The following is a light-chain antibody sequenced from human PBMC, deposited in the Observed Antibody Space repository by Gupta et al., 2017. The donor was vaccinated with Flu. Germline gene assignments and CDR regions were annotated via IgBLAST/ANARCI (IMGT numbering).Light chain of an antibody. CDR1: QGLSSY. J-gene: IGKJ1*01. Sequence: PSSLSASTGDRVTITCRASQGLSSYLAWYQQKPGKAPKLLIYAASTLQSGVPSRFSGSGSGTDFTLTISCLQSEDFATYYCQQDYSYPRTFGQGTKVEIK. CDR2: AAS. V-gene: IGKV1-8*01. CDR3: QQDYSYPRT.